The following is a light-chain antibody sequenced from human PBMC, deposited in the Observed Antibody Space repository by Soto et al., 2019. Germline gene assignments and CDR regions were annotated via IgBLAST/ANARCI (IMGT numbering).Light chain of an antibody. CDR1: SSDVGVYNY. V-gene: IGLV2-14*01. J-gene: IGLJ1*01. CDR3: SSYTTNITYV. CDR2: DVS. Sequence: QSVLTQPASVSGSPGQSITISCTGTSSDVGVYNYVSWYQQHPGKAPKLMIYDVSYRPSGVSNRFSGSKSDNTASLTISGLQAEDEADYYCSSYTTNITYVFGTGTKVTVL.